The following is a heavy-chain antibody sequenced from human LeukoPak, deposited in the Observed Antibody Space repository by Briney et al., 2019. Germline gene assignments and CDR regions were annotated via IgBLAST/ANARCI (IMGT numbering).Heavy chain of an antibody. V-gene: IGHV4-4*02. Sequence: SGTLSLTCAVSGGSISSSNWGRWVRQPPGKGLEWSGEIYHSGSPNYNPSLKRRVPISVAKSKNQFSLNLSSLTAADTAVYYCARDCDLEDDYGASREGAFDIWGQGTMVTVSS. CDR2: IYHSGSP. CDR1: GGSISSSNW. D-gene: IGHD4-17*01. CDR3: ARDCDLEDDYGASREGAFDI. J-gene: IGHJ3*02.